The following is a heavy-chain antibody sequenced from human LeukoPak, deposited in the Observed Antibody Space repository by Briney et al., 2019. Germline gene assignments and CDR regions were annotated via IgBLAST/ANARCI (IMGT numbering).Heavy chain of an antibody. CDR2: INPNSGGT. Sequence: ASVKVSCKASGYTFTGYYIHWVRQAPGQGPEWMGWINPNSGGTNYAQKFQGRVTMTRDTSISTAYMELSSLRSDDTAVYYCARGLDGSADDALDIWGQGTMVTVSS. CDR3: ARGLDGSADDALDI. J-gene: IGHJ3*02. V-gene: IGHV1-2*02. CDR1: GYTFTGYY. D-gene: IGHD3-22*01.